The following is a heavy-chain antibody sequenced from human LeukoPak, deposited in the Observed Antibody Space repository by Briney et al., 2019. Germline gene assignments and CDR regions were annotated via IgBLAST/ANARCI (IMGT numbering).Heavy chain of an antibody. CDR3: ARDEFGYGSGSFYSDC. CDR1: GFTLRSYW. J-gene: IGHJ4*02. V-gene: IGHV3-74*01. D-gene: IGHD3-10*01. CDR2: ISTDGRST. Sequence: GGSLRLSCAASGFTLRSYWMHWVRQAPGKGLVWVSRISTDGRSTTYADSVKGRFTISRDIAKNTLYLQMTSLTAEDTAVYYCARDEFGYGSGSFYSDCWGQGTLVTVSS.